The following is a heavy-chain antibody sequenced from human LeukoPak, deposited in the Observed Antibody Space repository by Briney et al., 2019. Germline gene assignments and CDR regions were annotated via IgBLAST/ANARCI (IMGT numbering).Heavy chain of an antibody. V-gene: IGHV3-30*18. CDR3: AKEGWDKSYWYGRTDY. Sequence: SGGSLRLSCAATGFTFSTYGMHWVRQAPGKGLEWVAAISSDGNKKYYADSVKGRFTISRDNPKNTLFLQMNSLRAEDTAVYYCAKEGWDKSYWYGRTDYWGQGTLVTVSS. CDR2: ISSDGNKK. CDR1: GFTFSTYG. J-gene: IGHJ4*02. D-gene: IGHD2-8*02.